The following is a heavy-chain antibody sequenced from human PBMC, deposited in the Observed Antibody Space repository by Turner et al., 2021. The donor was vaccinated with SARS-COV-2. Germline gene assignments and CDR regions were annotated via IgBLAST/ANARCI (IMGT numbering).Heavy chain of an antibody. V-gene: IGHV4-39*01. Sequence: QLQLQESGPGLVKPSETLSLTCTVSCGSISRSAYSWGWIRQPPGKGLAWIGSFFYSGSTYYSPSLKSRITISVDTSKNQFSLNLSSVTAADTAVYYCARQVSILGRWLAPFDSWGQGTLVTVSS. CDR3: ARQVSILGRWLAPFDS. CDR1: CGSISRSAYS. D-gene: IGHD6-19*01. CDR2: FFYSGST. J-gene: IGHJ4*02.